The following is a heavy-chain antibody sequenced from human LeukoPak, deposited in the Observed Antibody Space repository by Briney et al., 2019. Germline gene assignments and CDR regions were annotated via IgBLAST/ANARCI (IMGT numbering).Heavy chain of an antibody. CDR2: IRYDGGEQ. J-gene: IGHJ4*02. V-gene: IGHV3-30*02. Sequence: PGGSLRLSCAASGLTFSNYGMHWVRQAPGKGLEWVAFIRYDGGEQIYADSVKGRFTISRDNSRDTLYLQMNSLRVEDTAVYFCAEDQQPQPFHYWGRGTLVAVSS. CDR3: AEDQQPQPFHY. CDR1: GLTFSNYG. D-gene: IGHD1-14*01.